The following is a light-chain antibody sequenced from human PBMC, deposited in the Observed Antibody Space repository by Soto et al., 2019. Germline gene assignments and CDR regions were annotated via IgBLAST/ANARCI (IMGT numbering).Light chain of an antibody. CDR3: QQGYSFPLLT. CDR1: QGTSNW. CDR2: SAS. J-gene: IGKJ4*01. Sequence: DIQRTQSPSSVSASVRDRVTITCRASQGTSNWVAWYQQKPGKAPKLLIYSASSLQSGVPSRFSGSGFGTDFTLTISSLQPEDFATYFCQQGYSFPLLTFGGGTKVEIK. V-gene: IGKV1-12*01.